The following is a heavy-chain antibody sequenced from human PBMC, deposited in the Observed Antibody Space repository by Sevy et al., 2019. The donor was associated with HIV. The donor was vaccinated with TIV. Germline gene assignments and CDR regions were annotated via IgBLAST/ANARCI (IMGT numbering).Heavy chain of an antibody. CDR2: ISYDGTDN. Sequence: GGYLRLSCAASGVTFSSFAMHWVRQAPGKGLDWVTFISYDGTDNYYADSVKGRFTISRDNSKNTLDLQMNSLRPEDTAIYYCARDGVSSGWYRGYYFDNWGQGTLVTVSS. V-gene: IGHV3-30*04. J-gene: IGHJ4*02. CDR3: ARDGVSSGWYRGYYFDN. CDR1: GVTFSSFA. D-gene: IGHD6-19*01.